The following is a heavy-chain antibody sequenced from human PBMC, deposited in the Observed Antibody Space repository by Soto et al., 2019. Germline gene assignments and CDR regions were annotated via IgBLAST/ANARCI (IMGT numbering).Heavy chain of an antibody. CDR3: TIDERGLGRLSLLYY. Sequence: RNSDSPTPGKGLEWVASIYSGETTYYADSVRGRFTISSDKSKNTLYFQLSSLRIEDTAVYYCTIDERGLGRLSLLYYWCQGVLVTVSS. V-gene: IGHV3-53*01. J-gene: IGHJ4*02. D-gene: IGHD2-15*01. CDR2: IYSGETT.